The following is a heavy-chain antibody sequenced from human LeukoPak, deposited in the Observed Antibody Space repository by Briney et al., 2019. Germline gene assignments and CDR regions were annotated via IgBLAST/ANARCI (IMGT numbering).Heavy chain of an antibody. CDR3: ARDGSSSWYRMDGYMDV. D-gene: IGHD6-13*01. V-gene: IGHV3-23*01. CDR2: ISGSGGST. Sequence: GGSLRLSCAASGFTFSSYGMSWVRQAPGKGLEWVSAISGSGGSTYYADSVKGRFTISRDNAKNSLYLQMNSLRAEDTAVYYCARDGSSSWYRMDGYMDVWGKGTTVTISS. CDR1: GFTFSSYG. J-gene: IGHJ6*03.